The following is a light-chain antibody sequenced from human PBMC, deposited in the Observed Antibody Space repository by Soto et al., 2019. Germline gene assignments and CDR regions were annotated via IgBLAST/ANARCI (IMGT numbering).Light chain of an antibody. V-gene: IGKV3-15*01. J-gene: IGKJ1*01. CDR3: QQYNNWPPWT. CDR2: AAS. CDR1: QSVSSK. Sequence: EIVMTQSPATLSVSPGERATLSCRASQSVSSKLAWYQQKPGQAPRLLIYAASTRATGVPARFSGSGSGTEFTLTISSLQSEDFAVYYCQQYNNWPPWTFGQGTKVESK.